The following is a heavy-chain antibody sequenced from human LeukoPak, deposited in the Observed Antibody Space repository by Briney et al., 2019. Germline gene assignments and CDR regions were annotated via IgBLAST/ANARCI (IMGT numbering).Heavy chain of an antibody. V-gene: IGHV4-34*01. D-gene: IGHD2/OR15-2a*01. CDR1: GGSFSGYY. J-gene: IGHJ6*03. Sequence: SETLSLTCAVYGGSFSGYYWSWIRQPPGKGLEWIGEINHSGSTNYNPSLKSRVTISVDTSKNQFSLKLSSVTAADTAAYYCARGYYFHYYYYMDVWGKGTTVTISS. CDR2: INHSGST. CDR3: ARGYYFHYYYYMDV.